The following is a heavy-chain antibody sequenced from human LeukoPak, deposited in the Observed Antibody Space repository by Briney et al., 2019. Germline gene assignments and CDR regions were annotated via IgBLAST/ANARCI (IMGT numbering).Heavy chain of an antibody. CDR2: INHSGST. J-gene: IGHJ4*02. D-gene: IGHD3-3*01. Sequence: SETLSLTCAVYGGSFSGYYWSWIRQPPGKGLGWIGEINHSGSTNYNPSLKSRVTISVDTSKNQFSLKLSSVTAADTAVYYCARGRLRDYDFWSGYQSSSYYFDYWGQGTLVTVSS. V-gene: IGHV4-34*01. CDR3: ARGRLRDYDFWSGYQSSSYYFDY. CDR1: GGSFSGYY.